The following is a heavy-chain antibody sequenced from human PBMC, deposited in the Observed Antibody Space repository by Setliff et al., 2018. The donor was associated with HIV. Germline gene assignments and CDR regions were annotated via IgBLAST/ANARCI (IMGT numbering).Heavy chain of an antibody. D-gene: IGHD6-19*01. J-gene: IGHJ6*03. Sequence: PSETLSLTCTVSGDSINSHFWTWIRQSPRKGLEWIGYISSTGAAWYNPSLKSRVTMSIDTSKIHFSLTLSSVSGADTAVYYCAREFSERSPNPDHYYYYMDVWGKGTTVTVSS. V-gene: IGHV4-59*11. CDR1: GDSINSHF. CDR2: ISSTGAA. CDR3: AREFSERSPNPDHYYYYMDV.